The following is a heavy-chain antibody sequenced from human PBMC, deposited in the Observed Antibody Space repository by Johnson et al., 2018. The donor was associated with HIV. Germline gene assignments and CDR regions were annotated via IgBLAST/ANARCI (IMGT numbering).Heavy chain of an antibody. Sequence: VQLVESGGGLVQPGGSLRLSCAASGFTFSSYDMHWVRQATGKGLEWVSAIGTAGDTYYPGSVKGRFTNSRETAKNSLYLQMTSLRAGDTAVYYCARGVPIAAAGHDAFDIWGQGTMVTVSS. D-gene: IGHD6-13*01. CDR2: IGTAGDT. CDR1: GFTFSSYD. CDR3: ARGVPIAAAGHDAFDI. J-gene: IGHJ3*02. V-gene: IGHV3-13*01.